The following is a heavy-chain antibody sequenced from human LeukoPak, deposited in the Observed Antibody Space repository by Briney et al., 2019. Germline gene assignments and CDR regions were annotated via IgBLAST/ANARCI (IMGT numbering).Heavy chain of an antibody. Sequence: QSGGSLRLSCAASGFTVSSNYMSWVRQAPGKGLEWVSVIYSGGSTYYADSVKGRFTIPRDNSKNTLYLQMNSLRAEDTAVYYCARNYDILTGTIYYWGQGTLVTVSS. CDR1: GFTVSSNY. CDR2: IYSGGST. D-gene: IGHD3-9*01. J-gene: IGHJ4*02. V-gene: IGHV3-66*01. CDR3: ARNYDILTGTIYY.